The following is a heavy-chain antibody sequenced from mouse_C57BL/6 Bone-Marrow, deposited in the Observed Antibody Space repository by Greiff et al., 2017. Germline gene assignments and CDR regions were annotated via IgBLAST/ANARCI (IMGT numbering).Heavy chain of an antibody. CDR1: GYSFTGYF. CDR2: INPYNGDT. Sequence: EVKLMESGPELVKPGDSVKISCKASGYSFTGYFMNWVMQSHGKSLEWIGRINPYNGDTFYNQKFKGKATLTVDKSSSTAHMELRSLTSEDSAVYYCARSVYYDYVDYWGQGTTLTVSS. D-gene: IGHD2-4*01. V-gene: IGHV1-20*01. J-gene: IGHJ2*01. CDR3: ARSVYYDYVDY.